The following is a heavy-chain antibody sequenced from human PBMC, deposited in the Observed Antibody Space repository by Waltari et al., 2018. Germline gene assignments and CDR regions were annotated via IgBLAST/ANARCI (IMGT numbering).Heavy chain of an antibody. CDR1: GFRVSNVG. Sequence: QVQLVESVGGVVQPGRSLRLACAASGFRVSNVGRHWVRRAPGKGLEWVAIISHDGSDKHYADSLKGRFTISRDNSKNTLYLQMINLRPEDTATYYCAKACSGGTFCYYIDHWGQGTLVTVSS. D-gene: IGHD2-15*01. V-gene: IGHV3-30*18. CDR3: AKACSGGTFCYYIDH. CDR2: ISHDGSDK. J-gene: IGHJ4*02.